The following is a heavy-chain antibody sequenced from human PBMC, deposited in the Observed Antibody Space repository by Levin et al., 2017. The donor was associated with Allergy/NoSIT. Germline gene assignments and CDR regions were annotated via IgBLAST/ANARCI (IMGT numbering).Heavy chain of an antibody. CDR3: AKDEVTMVRGVSTPRAFDI. J-gene: IGHJ3*02. Sequence: GESLKISCAASGFTFSSYAMSWVRQAPGKGLEWVSAISGSGGSTYYADSVKGRFTISRDNSKNTLYLQMNSLRAEDTAVYYCAKDEVTMVRGVSTPRAFDIWGQGTMVTVSS. V-gene: IGHV3-23*01. CDR2: ISGSGGST. D-gene: IGHD3-10*01. CDR1: GFTFSSYA.